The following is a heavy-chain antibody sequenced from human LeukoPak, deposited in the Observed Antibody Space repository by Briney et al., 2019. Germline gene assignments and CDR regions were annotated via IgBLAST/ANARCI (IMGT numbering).Heavy chain of an antibody. CDR3: ARQPRYCSSTSCYMDY. CDR2: IYYSGST. V-gene: IGHV4-39*01. Sequence: SETLSLTCTVSGGSISSSSYYWGWIRQPPGKGLEWIGSIYYSGSTYYNPSLKSRVTISVDTSKTQFSLKLSSVTAADTAVYYCARQPRYCSSTSCYMDYWGQGTLVTVSS. D-gene: IGHD2-2*02. CDR1: GGSISSSSYY. J-gene: IGHJ4*02.